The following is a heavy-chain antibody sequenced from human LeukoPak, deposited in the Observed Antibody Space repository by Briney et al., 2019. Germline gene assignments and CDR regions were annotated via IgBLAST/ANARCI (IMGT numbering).Heavy chain of an antibody. CDR2: ISGSGGST. V-gene: IGHV3-23*01. Sequence: QTGGSLRLSCAASGFTFSSYAMSWVRQAPGKGLEWVSAISGSGGSTYYADSVKGRFTISRDNSKNTLYLQMNNLRAEDTALYYCAGEWELLRGDYWGQGTLVTVSS. J-gene: IGHJ4*02. CDR1: GFTFSSYA. D-gene: IGHD1-26*01. CDR3: AGEWELLRGDY.